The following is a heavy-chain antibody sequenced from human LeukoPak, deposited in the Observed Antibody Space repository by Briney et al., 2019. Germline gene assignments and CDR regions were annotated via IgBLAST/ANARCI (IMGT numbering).Heavy chain of an antibody. Sequence: AGGSLRLSCAASGFTFDDYGMSWVRQAPGKGLEWVSSINWNGDGTGYAQSVKGRFTISRDNAKNSLYLQMNSLRAEDTAVYYCARGSNYYYDSSGYYLYDYWGQGTLVTVSS. V-gene: IGHV3-20*04. D-gene: IGHD3-22*01. CDR3: ARGSNYYYDSSGYYLYDY. J-gene: IGHJ4*02. CDR1: GFTFDDYG. CDR2: INWNGDGT.